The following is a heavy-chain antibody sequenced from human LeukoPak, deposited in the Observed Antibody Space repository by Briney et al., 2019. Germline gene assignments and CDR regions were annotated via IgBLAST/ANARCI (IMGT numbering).Heavy chain of an antibody. Sequence: GESLKISREGSGYSFTSYWIAWVRQMPGKGLEWTGIIYPGDSDTRYSTSFQGQVTISADKSISTAYLQWSSLKASDTAMYYCARHRGYNSGWSTDYWGQGTLVTVSS. V-gene: IGHV5-51*01. D-gene: IGHD6-19*01. J-gene: IGHJ4*02. CDR1: GYSFTSYW. CDR3: ARHRGYNSGWSTDY. CDR2: IYPGDSDT.